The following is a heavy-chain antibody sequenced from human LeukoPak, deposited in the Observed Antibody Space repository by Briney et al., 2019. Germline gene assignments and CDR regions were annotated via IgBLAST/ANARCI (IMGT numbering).Heavy chain of an antibody. CDR1: GGSISSYY. CDR3: ARYVWGSYPTFEDY. J-gene: IGHJ4*02. D-gene: IGHD3-16*02. CDR2: IYYSGIT. Sequence: PSETLSLTCTVSGGSISSYYWNWLRQPPGKGVEWIGYIYYSGITNYNTSLKSRLTISVDTSKNQLSLKLSSVTAADTAVYYCARYVWGSYPTFEDYWGQGTLVTVSS. V-gene: IGHV4-59*01.